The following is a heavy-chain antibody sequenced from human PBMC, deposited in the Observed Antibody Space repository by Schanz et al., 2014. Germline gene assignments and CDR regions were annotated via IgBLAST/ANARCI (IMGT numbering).Heavy chain of an antibody. CDR3: ARDRLECGAECYSVEVFEI. Sequence: QVQLVQSGSELKKPGASVKVSCKASGYTFTRYGISWVRQAPGQGLEWMGRIIPILGIANDGQNFQGRVPNTADTSTTTAYMELSGLRSEDTTVYYCARDRLECGAECYSVEVFEIWGQGTLVIVSS. J-gene: IGHJ4*02. V-gene: IGHV1-69*09. CDR1: GYTFTRYG. D-gene: IGHD2-21*01. CDR2: IIPILGIA.